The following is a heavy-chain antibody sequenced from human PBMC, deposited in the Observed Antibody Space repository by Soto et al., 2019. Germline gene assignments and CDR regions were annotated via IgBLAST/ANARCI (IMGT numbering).Heavy chain of an antibody. D-gene: IGHD3-10*01. CDR1: GGSIRRGDYY. CDR3: ARDGLYGGDR. J-gene: IGHJ4*02. V-gene: IGHV4-30-4*01. Sequence: QVQLQEAGPGLVTPSQTLSLPCTVSGGSIRRGDYYWTWLRQPPGKGLEWIGNSFYSGSTYYTPPLSSRLSLSGDTSTHQFSLMLSSGTAADTAVSYCARDGLYGGDRWGQGTLVTVSS. CDR2: SFYSGST.